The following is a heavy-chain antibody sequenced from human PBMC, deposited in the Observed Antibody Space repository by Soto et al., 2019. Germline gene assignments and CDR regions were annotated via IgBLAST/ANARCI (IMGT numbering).Heavy chain of an antibody. V-gene: IGHV3-30-3*01. CDR3: ARAYGYYDSSGYYNYFDY. CDR1: GFTFSSYA. D-gene: IGHD3-22*01. CDR2: ISYDGSNK. J-gene: IGHJ4*02. Sequence: PGGSLRLSCAASGFTFSSYAMHWVRQAPGKXLEWVAVISYDGSNKYYADSVKGRFTISRDNSKNTLYLQMNSLRAEDTAVYYCARAYGYYDSSGYYNYFDYWGQGTLVTVSS.